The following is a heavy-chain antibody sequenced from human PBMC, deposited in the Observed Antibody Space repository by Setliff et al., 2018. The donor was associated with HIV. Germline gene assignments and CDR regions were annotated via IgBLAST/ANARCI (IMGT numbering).Heavy chain of an antibody. V-gene: IGHV3-66*01. Sequence: PGGSLRLSCVASGITVSGIYMTWVRQAPGKGLEWVSVINGGTTTYYADSVKGRFTISRDNAKNSLFLQMNSLRAEDTAVYYCARSRRYYFDYWGQGTLVTVSS. CDR3: ARSRRYYFDY. CDR1: GITVSGIY. J-gene: IGHJ4*02. CDR2: INGGTTT.